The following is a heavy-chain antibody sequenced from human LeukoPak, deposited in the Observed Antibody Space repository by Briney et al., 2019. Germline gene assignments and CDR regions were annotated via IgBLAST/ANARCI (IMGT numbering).Heavy chain of an antibody. CDR2: ISGSGGST. D-gene: IGHD3-22*01. V-gene: IGHV3-23*01. CDR3: AKWDTYYDSSGYYFY. Sequence: GGSLRLSCAASGFTFSSYGMSWVRQAPGKGLEWVSAISGSGGSTYYADSVKGRFTISRDNSKNTLYLQMNSLRAEDTAVYYCAKWDTYYDSSGYYFYWGQGTLITVSS. CDR1: GFTFSSYG. J-gene: IGHJ4*02.